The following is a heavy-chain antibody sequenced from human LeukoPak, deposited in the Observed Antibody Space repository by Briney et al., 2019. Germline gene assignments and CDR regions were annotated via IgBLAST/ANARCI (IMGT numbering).Heavy chain of an antibody. V-gene: IGHV5-10-1*01. CDR3: ARHPMYYYDSSGSNFDY. CDR2: IEHSDSYT. CDR1: GYSFTSYW. J-gene: IGHJ4*02. Sequence: ESPKISCKGSGYSFTSYWISWVRQMPGKGLEWMGRIEHSDSYTNYSPSFQGHVTISADKSISTAYLQWSSLKASDTAMYYCARHPMYYYDSSGSNFDYWGQGTLVTVSS. D-gene: IGHD3-22*01.